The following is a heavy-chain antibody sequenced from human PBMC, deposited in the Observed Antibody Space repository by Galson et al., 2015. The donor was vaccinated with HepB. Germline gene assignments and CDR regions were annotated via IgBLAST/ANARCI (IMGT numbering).Heavy chain of an antibody. J-gene: IGHJ4*02. Sequence: SLRLSCAASGFTFSSYAMSWVRQAPGKGLEWVSAISGSGGSTYYADSVKGRFTISRDNSKNTLYLQMNSLRAEDTAVYYCAKDVGGYSGYDDTDHYWGQGTLVTVSS. CDR3: AKDVGGYSGYDDTDHY. CDR1: GFTFSSYA. V-gene: IGHV3-23*01. D-gene: IGHD5-12*01. CDR2: ISGSGGST.